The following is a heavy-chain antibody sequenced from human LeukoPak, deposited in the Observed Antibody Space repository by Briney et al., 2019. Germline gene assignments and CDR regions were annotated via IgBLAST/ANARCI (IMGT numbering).Heavy chain of an antibody. Sequence: PSETLSLTCTVSGAPISSYYWSWIRQPPGKGLEWIGEIYHSGSTNYNPSLKSRVTISVDTSKNQFSLKLSSVTAADTAVYYCARVPRGRLLPYFDYWGQGTLVTVSS. D-gene: IGHD2-21*02. J-gene: IGHJ4*02. CDR2: IYHSGST. CDR3: ARVPRGRLLPYFDY. CDR1: GAPISSYY. V-gene: IGHV4-59*01.